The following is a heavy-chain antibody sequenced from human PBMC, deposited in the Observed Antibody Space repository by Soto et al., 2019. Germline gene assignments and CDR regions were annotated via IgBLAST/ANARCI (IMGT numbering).Heavy chain of an antibody. CDR1: GFTFSSYW. V-gene: IGHV3-7*03. D-gene: IGHD4-17*01. Sequence: GGSLRLSCAASGFTFSSYWMSWVRQAPGKGLEWVANIKQDGSEKYYVDSVKGRFTISRDNAKNSLYLQMNSLRAEDTAVYYCARVTSGDYYYFDYWGQGTLVTVSS. CDR2: IKQDGSEK. CDR3: ARVTSGDYYYFDY. J-gene: IGHJ4*02.